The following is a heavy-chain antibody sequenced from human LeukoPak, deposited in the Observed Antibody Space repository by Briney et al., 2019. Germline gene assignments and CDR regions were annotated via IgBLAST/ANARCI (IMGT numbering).Heavy chain of an antibody. CDR1: GYTFTSYG. J-gene: IGHJ4*02. CDR3: ARTRSFSSGGYFDY. Sequence: GASVKVSCKASGYTFTSYGISWVRQAPGQGLEWMGWISAYNGNTNYAQKLQGRVTMTTDTSTSTAYMELRSLRSDDAAVYYCARTRSFSSGGYFDYWGQGTLVTVSS. V-gene: IGHV1-18*01. D-gene: IGHD6-19*01. CDR2: ISAYNGNT.